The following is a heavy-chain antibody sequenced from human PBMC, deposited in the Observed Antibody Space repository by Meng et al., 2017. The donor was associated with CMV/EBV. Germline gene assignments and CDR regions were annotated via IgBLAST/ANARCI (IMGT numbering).Heavy chain of an antibody. D-gene: IGHD2-2*01. CDR3: ARGPYCSSTSCTYYFDY. Sequence: GESLKISCAASGFTFSSYSMNWVRQAPGKGLEWVSSISSSSSYIYCADSVKGRFTISRDNAKNSLYLQMNSLRAEDTAVYYCARGPYCSSTSCTYYFDYWGQGTLVTVSS. CDR2: ISSSSSYI. J-gene: IGHJ4*02. CDR1: GFTFSSYS. V-gene: IGHV3-21*01.